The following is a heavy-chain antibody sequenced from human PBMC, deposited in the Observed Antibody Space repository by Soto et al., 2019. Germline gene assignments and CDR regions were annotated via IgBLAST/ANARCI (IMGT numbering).Heavy chain of an antibody. CDR2: ISAYNGYT. V-gene: IGHV1-18*01. J-gene: IGHJ4*02. Sequence: QVQLVQSGAEVKKPGASVKVSCRASGYTFSSYGISWVRQAPGQGLEWVGWISAYNGYTNDVQKFQGRVTMTKDTSTNTAYMELRSLRSDDTAIYYCARGRYLDLWGQGTLVTVSS. CDR3: ARGRYLDL. D-gene: IGHD1-26*01. CDR1: GYTFSSYG.